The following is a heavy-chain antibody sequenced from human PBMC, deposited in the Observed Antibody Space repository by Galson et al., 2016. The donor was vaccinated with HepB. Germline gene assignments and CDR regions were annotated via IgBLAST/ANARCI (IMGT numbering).Heavy chain of an antibody. V-gene: IGHV3-23*01. Sequence: SLRLSCAASGFTFSSYAMSWVRQAPGKGLEWVSAITGSGDSTYYADSVKGRFTVSRDNSKNTLYLQTNSLRAEDTAVYYCAKAPGPWLGQGFDYWGQGDLVTVSS. CDR2: ITGSGDST. D-gene: IGHD5-24*01. J-gene: IGHJ4*02. CDR3: AKAPGPWLGQGFDY. CDR1: GFTFSSYA.